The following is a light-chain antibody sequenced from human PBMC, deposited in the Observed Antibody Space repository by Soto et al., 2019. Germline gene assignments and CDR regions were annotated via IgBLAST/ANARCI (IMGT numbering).Light chain of an antibody. CDR2: GAS. J-gene: IGKJ1*01. CDR3: QQYVSSGT. CDR1: QSVSNNY. V-gene: IGKV3-20*01. Sequence: LTESPGTMSLSPGEKATHSCRASQSVSNNYLAWYQQQPGKAPRLLIYGASNRATGIPDRLSGSGSGTVFTLTIRRQEPEDAAVYYCQQYVSSGTFDHGTEVDIK.